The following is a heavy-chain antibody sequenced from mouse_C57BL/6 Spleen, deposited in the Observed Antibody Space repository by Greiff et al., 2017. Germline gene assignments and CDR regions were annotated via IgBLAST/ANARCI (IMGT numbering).Heavy chain of an antibody. J-gene: IGHJ4*01. V-gene: IGHV5-6*02. CDR2: ISSGGSYT. D-gene: IGHD1-1*01. CDR1: GFTFSSYG. CDR3: ARQGTTVVAPYAMDY. Sequence: DVKLVESGGDLVKPGGSLKLSCAASGFTFSSYGMSWVRQTPDKRLEWVATISSGGSYTYYPDSVKGRFTISRDNAKNTLYLQMSSLKSEDTAMYYCARQGTTVVAPYAMDYWGQGTSVTVSS.